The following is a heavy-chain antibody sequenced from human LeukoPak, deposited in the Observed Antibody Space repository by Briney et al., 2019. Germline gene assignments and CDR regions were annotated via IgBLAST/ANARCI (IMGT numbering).Heavy chain of an antibody. J-gene: IGHJ4*02. Sequence: GGSLRLSCAASGFTFSSYGMHWVRQSPGKGLEWVAVISYDGSNKYYADSVKGRFTISRDNSKNTLYLQMNSLRAEDTAVYYCAREGYFDYWGKGTLVTVSS. CDR2: ISYDGSNK. V-gene: IGHV3-30*03. CDR1: GFTFSSYG. CDR3: AREGYFDY.